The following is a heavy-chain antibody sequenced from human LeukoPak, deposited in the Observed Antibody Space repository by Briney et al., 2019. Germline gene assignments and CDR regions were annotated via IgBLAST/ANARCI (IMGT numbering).Heavy chain of an antibody. Sequence: ASVTVSCKASGYTFTTYGISWVRQAPGQGLEWMGWISPYNGNTKYAQKVQGRVTMTTDTSTSTAYMELRSLGSDDTAVYYCARDQTQIWFGEGLWYFDYWGQGTLVTVSS. J-gene: IGHJ4*02. CDR2: ISPYNGNT. CDR1: GYTFTTYG. CDR3: ARDQTQIWFGEGLWYFDY. D-gene: IGHD3-10*01. V-gene: IGHV1-18*01.